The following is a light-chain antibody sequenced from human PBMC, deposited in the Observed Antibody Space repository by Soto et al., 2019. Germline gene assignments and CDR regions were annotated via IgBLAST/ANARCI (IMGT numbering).Light chain of an antibody. CDR1: QSISSY. Sequence: DIQMTQSPSSLSASVGDRVTITCRASQSISSYLNWYQQKPGEAPNLLIYAASSLQSGVSSRFSGSGSGTDFTLTISSLQPEDCGIYYCQQTYSTPRTFGQGTKVEIK. CDR2: AAS. CDR3: QQTYSTPRT. V-gene: IGKV1-39*01. J-gene: IGKJ1*01.